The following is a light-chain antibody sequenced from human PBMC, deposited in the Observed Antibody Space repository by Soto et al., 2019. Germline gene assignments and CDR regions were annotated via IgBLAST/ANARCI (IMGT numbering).Light chain of an antibody. CDR3: QQYGSSRT. CDR1: QTVNNNY. Sequence: EIVLTQSPGTLSLSPGERATLSCRVSQTVNNNYLAWYQQKPGQAPRLFIYGASTRATGIPDRFSGSGSGTDFTLTISRLEPEDFAVYYCQQYGSSRTFGQGTKVEIK. V-gene: IGKV3-20*01. J-gene: IGKJ1*01. CDR2: GAS.